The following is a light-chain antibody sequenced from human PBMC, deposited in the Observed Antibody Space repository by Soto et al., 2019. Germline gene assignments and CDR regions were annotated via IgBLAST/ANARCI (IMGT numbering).Light chain of an antibody. CDR1: QSVNSNY. V-gene: IGKV3-20*01. Sequence: ETVLTQSPGTVSLSPGERATLSCRTSQSVNSNYLAWYQQKPGQAPRLLIYGGFNRATGIPDRFSGSGSGTDFTLTISGLEPEDSAVYYCQHYDGSPRTFGQGTKLEIK. CDR2: GGF. J-gene: IGKJ2*01. CDR3: QHYDGSPRT.